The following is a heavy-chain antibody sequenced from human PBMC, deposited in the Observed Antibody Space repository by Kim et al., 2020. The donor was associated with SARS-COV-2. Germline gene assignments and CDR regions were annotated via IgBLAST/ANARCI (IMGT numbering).Heavy chain of an antibody. CDR2: INAGNGNT. D-gene: IGHD6-13*01. Sequence: ASVKVSCKASGYTFTSYAMHWVRQAPGQRLEWMGWINAGNGNTKYSQKFQGRVTITRDTSASTAYMELSSLRSEDTAVYYCARVGEAAAGNRYYYGMDVWGQGTTVTVSS. J-gene: IGHJ6*02. CDR1: GYTFTSYA. V-gene: IGHV1-3*01. CDR3: ARVGEAAAGNRYYYGMDV.